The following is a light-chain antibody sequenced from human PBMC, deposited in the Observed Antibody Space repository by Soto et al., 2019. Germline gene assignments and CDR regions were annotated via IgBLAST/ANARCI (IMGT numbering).Light chain of an antibody. V-gene: IGKV3-15*01. J-gene: IGKJ2*02. Sequence: EIVMTQSPATLSVSPEERATLSCRASQSVSSNLAWYQQKPGQAPRRLIYGASTRATGIPARFSGSGSGTEFTLTISSLQSEDFAVYYCQQYNNWPPWTFGQGTKLEIK. CDR2: GAS. CDR1: QSVSSN. CDR3: QQYNNWPPWT.